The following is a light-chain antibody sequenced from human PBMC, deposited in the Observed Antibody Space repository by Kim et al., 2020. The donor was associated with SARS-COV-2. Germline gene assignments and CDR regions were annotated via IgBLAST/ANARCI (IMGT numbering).Light chain of an antibody. J-gene: IGKJ1*01. Sequence: ASVGDRVIITCRASQGIANNVAWFQQKPGKAPKSLVYAASSLESGVPSRFSGSGSGTDFILTISSLQPEDYATYYCQQYAGYPRTFGQGTKVYIK. CDR1: QGIANN. CDR2: AAS. V-gene: IGKV1-16*01. CDR3: QQYAGYPRT.